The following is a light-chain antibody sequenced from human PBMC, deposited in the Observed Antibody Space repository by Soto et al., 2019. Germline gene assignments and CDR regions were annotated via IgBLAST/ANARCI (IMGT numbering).Light chain of an antibody. Sequence: EIVMTQSPATLSVSPGETATLSCRASQSVSYNLAWYQQKPGQGPRLLIYGAFTRATGIPARFSGSGSGTAFTLTISSLQSEDFAVYYCQKYKNWPPLTFGGGTKVEIK. CDR3: QKYKNWPPLT. J-gene: IGKJ4*01. CDR2: GAF. V-gene: IGKV3-15*01. CDR1: QSVSYN.